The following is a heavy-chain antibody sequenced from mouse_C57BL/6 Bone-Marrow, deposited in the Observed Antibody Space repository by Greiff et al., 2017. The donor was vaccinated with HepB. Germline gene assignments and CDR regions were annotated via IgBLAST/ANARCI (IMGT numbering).Heavy chain of an antibody. CDR1: GYTFTSYW. V-gene: IGHV1-52*01. CDR2: IDPSDSET. D-gene: IGHD2-3*01. CDR3: ARWLLPTAWFAY. J-gene: IGHJ3*01. Sequence: QVQLQQPGAELVRPGSSVKLSCKASGYTFTSYWMHWVKQRPIQGLEWIGNIDPSDSETHYNQKFKDKATLTVDKSSSTAYMQLSSLTSEDSAVYYCARWLLPTAWFAYWGQGTLVTVSA.